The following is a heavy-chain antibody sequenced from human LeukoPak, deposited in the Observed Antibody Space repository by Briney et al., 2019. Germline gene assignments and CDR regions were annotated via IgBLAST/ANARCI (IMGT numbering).Heavy chain of an antibody. V-gene: IGHV4-61*01. J-gene: IGHJ4*02. CDR2: IYYSGST. CDR3: ARVRYSYGAGLLDY. D-gene: IGHD5-18*01. Sequence: SETLSLTCTVSGGSISGSSYYWSWIRQPPGKGLEWIGYIYYSGSTNYNPSLKSRVTISADTSKNQFSLKLSSVTVADTAMYYCARVRYSYGAGLLDYWGQGTLVTVSS. CDR1: GGSISGSSYY.